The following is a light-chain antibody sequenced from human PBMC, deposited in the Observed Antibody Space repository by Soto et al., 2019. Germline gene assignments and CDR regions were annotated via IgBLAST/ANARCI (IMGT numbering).Light chain of an antibody. CDR1: QSVTIGY. J-gene: IGKJ1*01. Sequence: EIVMTQSPATLSVSPGERPTLSCRASQSVTIGYLAWFQQKHGQAPRXXIYGARTRATGVPDRFSASVSGTDLSLTISRLEPEDGEVYDGQQYGTSPWTFGQGTKVDIK. CDR2: GAR. CDR3: QQYGTSPWT. V-gene: IGKV3-20*01.